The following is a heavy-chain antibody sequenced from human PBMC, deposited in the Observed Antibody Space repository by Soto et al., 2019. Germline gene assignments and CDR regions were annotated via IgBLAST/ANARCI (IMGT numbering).Heavy chain of an antibody. Sequence: GGSLRLSCAAAGFTFTNYWMHWVRQAPGKGLVWVSRINGDASNAFYADSVKGRFTISVDTSKNQFSLKLSSVTAADTAVYYCARGRGCSSTSCYAYYYYMDVWGKGTTVTVSS. J-gene: IGHJ6*03. CDR1: GFTFTNYW. CDR3: ARGRGCSSTSCYAYYYYMDV. CDR2: INGDASNA. V-gene: IGHV3-74*01. D-gene: IGHD2-2*01.